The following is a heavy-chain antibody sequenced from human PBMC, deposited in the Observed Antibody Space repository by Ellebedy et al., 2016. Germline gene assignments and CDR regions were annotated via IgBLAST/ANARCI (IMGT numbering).Heavy chain of an antibody. CDR2: IYHSGST. CDR3: ARGGPFYDSSGYYLDY. Sequence: SETLSLTXAVSGGSISSGGYSWSWIRQPPGKGLEWIGYIYHSGSTYYNPSLKSRVTISVDRSKNQFSLKLSSVTAADTAVYYCARGGPFYDSSGYYLDYWGQGTLVTVSS. J-gene: IGHJ4*02. CDR1: GGSISSGGYS. D-gene: IGHD3-22*01. V-gene: IGHV4-30-2*01.